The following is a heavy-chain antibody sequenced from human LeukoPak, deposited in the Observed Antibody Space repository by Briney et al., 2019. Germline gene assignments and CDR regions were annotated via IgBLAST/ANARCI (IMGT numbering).Heavy chain of an antibody. CDR2: INPNSGGT. Sequence: ASVRVSCKASGYTFTGYYMHWVRQAPGQGLEWMGWINPNSGGTNYAQKFQGRVTMTRDTSISTAYMELSRLRSDDTAVYYCARVASYYDSSGYHGYWGQGTLVTVSS. D-gene: IGHD3-22*01. J-gene: IGHJ4*02. CDR1: GYTFTGYY. V-gene: IGHV1-2*02. CDR3: ARVASYYDSSGYHGY.